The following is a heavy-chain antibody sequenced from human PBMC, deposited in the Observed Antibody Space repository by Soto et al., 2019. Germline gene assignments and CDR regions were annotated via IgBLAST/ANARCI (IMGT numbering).Heavy chain of an antibody. Sequence: ASVKVSCKASGGTFSSYAISWVRQAPGQGLEWMGGIIPIFGTANYAQKFQGRFTITADESTSTAYMELSSLRSEDTAVYYCAREGSSSWYWFDPWGQGTLVTVSP. D-gene: IGHD6-13*01. CDR1: GGTFSSYA. J-gene: IGHJ5*02. CDR3: AREGSSSWYWFDP. CDR2: IIPIFGTA. V-gene: IGHV1-69*13.